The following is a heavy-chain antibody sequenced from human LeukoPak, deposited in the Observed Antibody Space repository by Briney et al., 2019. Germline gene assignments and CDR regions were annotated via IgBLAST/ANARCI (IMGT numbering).Heavy chain of an antibody. D-gene: IGHD6-13*01. CDR1: GFTFSIYG. CDR3: AKDSSSWYFDY. Sequence: PGRSLRLSCAASGFTFSIYGMHWVRQAPGKGLEWVAVISYDGSNKYYADSVKGRFTISRDNSKNTLYLQMNSLRAEDTAVYYCAKDSSSWYFDYWGQGTLVTVSS. CDR2: ISYDGSNK. J-gene: IGHJ4*02. V-gene: IGHV3-30*18.